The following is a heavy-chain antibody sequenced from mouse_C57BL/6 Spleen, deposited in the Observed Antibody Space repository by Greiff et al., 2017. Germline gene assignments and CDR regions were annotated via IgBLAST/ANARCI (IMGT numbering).Heavy chain of an antibody. V-gene: IGHV5-16*01. CDR3: ARERDSSGYEY. D-gene: IGHD3-2*02. CDR2: INYDGSST. CDR1: GFTFSDYY. J-gene: IGHJ2*01. Sequence: EVQLVESEGGLVQPGSSMKLSCTASGFTFSDYYMAWVRQVPEKGLEWVANINYDGSSTYYLDSLKSRFIISRDNAKNILYLQMSSLKSEDTATYYCARERDSSGYEYWGQGTTLTVSS.